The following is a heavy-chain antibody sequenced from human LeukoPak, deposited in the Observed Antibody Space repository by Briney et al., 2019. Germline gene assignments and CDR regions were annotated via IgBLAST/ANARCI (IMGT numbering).Heavy chain of an antibody. J-gene: IGHJ4*02. CDR3: ARVIASYGDSAY. CDR1: GFTFIRFM. V-gene: IGHV3-48*04. CDR2: ISSTSSAI. Sequence: VGALRVSSAASGFTFIRFMMNLVREAPGKGVEWLSYISSTSSAIYYADSLKGRFTISRDNAKNSLYLQMNSLRAEDTAVYYCARVIASYGDSAYWGQGTLVTVSS. D-gene: IGHD5-18*01.